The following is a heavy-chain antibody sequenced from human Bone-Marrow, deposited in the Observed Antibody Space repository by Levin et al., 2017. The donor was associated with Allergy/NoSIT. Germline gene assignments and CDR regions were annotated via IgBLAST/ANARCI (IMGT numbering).Heavy chain of an antibody. CDR2: ISSSSSYI. D-gene: IGHD3-3*01. J-gene: IGHJ6*02. Sequence: GGSLRLSCAASGFTFSSYSMNWVRQAPGKGLEWVSSISSSSSYIYYADSVKGRFTISRDNAKNSLYLQMNSLRAEDTAVYYCARRVVVLRFLESYGMDVWGQGTTVTVSS. CDR1: GFTFSSYS. V-gene: IGHV3-21*01. CDR3: ARRVVVLRFLESYGMDV.